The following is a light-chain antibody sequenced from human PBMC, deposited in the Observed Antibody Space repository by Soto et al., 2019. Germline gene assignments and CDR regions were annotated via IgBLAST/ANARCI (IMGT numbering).Light chain of an antibody. V-gene: IGLV2-8*01. CDR3: SSNAGSNNLV. Sequence: QSALTQPPSASETPGQSVTIPCTGTSSDVGDYNYVSWYQQHPGKAPKLVIYEVSRRPSGVPDRFSGSKSGNTASLTVSGLQAEDEADYYCSSNAGSNNLVFGGGTQVTVL. J-gene: IGLJ2*01. CDR2: EVS. CDR1: SSDVGDYNY.